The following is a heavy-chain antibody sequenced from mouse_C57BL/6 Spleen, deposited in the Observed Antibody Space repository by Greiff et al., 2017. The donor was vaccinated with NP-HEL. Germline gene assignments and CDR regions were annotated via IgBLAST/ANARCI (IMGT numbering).Heavy chain of an antibody. V-gene: IGHV1-69*01. Sequence: VQLQQPGAELVMPGASVKLSCKASGYTFTSYWMHWVKQRPGQGLEWIGEIDPSDSYTNYNPKFKGQTTLPVDKSSSTAYMQLSSLSSEDSAVYYCARHDGGFGYWGQGTLVTVSA. J-gene: IGHJ3*01. CDR3: ARHDGGFGY. CDR2: IDPSDSYT. D-gene: IGHD2-3*01. CDR1: GYTFTSYW.